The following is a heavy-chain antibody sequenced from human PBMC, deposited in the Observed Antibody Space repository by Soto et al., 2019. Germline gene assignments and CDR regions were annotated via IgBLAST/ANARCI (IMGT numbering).Heavy chain of an antibody. Sequence: EVQLLESGGGLVQPGGSLRLSCAASGFTFSNYAMTWVRKAPGKGLDWVSAISGSGGTIYHADSVKGRFTISRDNSKNALYLEMNSLGAEDTAVYYCVKESGCGSGSAPDYDYWGQGTLVTVSS. V-gene: IGHV3-23*01. J-gene: IGHJ4*02. CDR1: GFTFSNYA. CDR2: ISGSGGTI. D-gene: IGHD3-10*01. CDR3: VKESGCGSGSAPDYDY.